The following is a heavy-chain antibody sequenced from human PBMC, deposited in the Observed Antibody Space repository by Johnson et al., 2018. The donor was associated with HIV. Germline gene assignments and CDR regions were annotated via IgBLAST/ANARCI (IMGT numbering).Heavy chain of an antibody. J-gene: IGHJ3*02. Sequence: VQLVESGGGVVRPGGSPRLSCAASGFTFNDYAMHWVRQAPGKGLEWVSGISWHSGSVGYADSVKGRFTISRDNAKNSLYLQMNSLRAEDTALYYCAKDHDYYDSSGSILGAFDIWGQGTMVTVSS. CDR2: ISWHSGSV. D-gene: IGHD3-22*01. V-gene: IGHV3-9*01. CDR1: GFTFNDYA. CDR3: AKDHDYYDSSGSILGAFDI.